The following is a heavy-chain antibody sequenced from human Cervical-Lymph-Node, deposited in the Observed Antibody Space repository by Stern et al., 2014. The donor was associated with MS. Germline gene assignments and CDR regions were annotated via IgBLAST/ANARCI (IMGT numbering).Heavy chain of an antibody. D-gene: IGHD2-2*01. J-gene: IGHJ5*02. Sequence: DQLVESGAEVKKPGASVKVSCKASGYTFTGYYMHWVRQAPGQGLEWMGRINPNSGGTNYAQKFQGRVTMTRDTSISTAYMELSRLRSDDTAVYYCARDRGDIVVVANWFDPWGQGTLVTVSS. CDR2: INPNSGGT. CDR1: GYTFTGYY. CDR3: ARDRGDIVVVANWFDP. V-gene: IGHV1-2*06.